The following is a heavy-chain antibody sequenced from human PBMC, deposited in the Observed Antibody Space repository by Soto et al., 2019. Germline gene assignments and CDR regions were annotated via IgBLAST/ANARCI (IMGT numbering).Heavy chain of an antibody. CDR1: GYTFTSYG. J-gene: IGHJ5*02. D-gene: IGHD3-10*01. Sequence: ASVKVSCKASGYTFTSYGISWVRQAPGQGLEWMGWISAYNGNTNYAQKLQGRVTMTTDTSTSTAYMELRSLRSDDTAVYYCAGVFGELFSRSTRRPNKRCWCDPWAQGTLVTVSS. V-gene: IGHV1-18*01. CDR2: ISAYNGNT. CDR3: AGVFGELFSRSTRRPNKRCWCDP.